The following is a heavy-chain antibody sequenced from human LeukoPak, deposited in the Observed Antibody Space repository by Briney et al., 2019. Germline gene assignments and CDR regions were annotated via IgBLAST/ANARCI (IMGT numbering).Heavy chain of an antibody. Sequence: GGSLRLACAASGFTFSGSAMAWVRQTPGKGLDWVSSISSSGNTYYADSVKGRFTISRDNSKNMLYLQMNSLRAEDTAVYYCVKGRISEDGLDFWGQGTLVTVSS. V-gene: IGHV3-23*01. D-gene: IGHD6-13*01. CDR1: GFTFSGSA. J-gene: IGHJ4*02. CDR3: VKGRISEDGLDF. CDR2: ISSSGNT.